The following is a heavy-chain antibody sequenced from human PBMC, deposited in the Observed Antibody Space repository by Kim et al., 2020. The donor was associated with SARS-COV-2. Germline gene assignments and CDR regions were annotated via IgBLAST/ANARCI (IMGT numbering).Heavy chain of an antibody. V-gene: IGHV4-59*01. CDR3: GRSSRRFFDF. D-gene: IGHD6-6*01. Sequence: SETLSLTCTVSGGSISDYYWSWIRQPPGKGLDWIGYIYHTGSTDYNPSFKSRVTISVDTSKNQFSLRLNSVTAADTAVYYCGRSSRRFFDFWGQGTLVTVSS. CDR2: IYHTGST. CDR1: GGSISDYY. J-gene: IGHJ4*02.